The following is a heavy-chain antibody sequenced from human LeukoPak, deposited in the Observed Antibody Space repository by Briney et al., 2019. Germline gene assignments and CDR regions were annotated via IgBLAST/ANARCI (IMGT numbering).Heavy chain of an antibody. Sequence: SETLSLTCAVYGGSFSGYYWSWIRQPPGKGLEWIGEINHSGSTNYNPSLKSRVTISVDTSKNQFSLKLSSVTAADTAVYYCARGWTRGRLDYWGQGTLVTVSS. J-gene: IGHJ4*02. CDR1: GGSFSGYY. CDR2: INHSGST. CDR3: ARGWTRGRLDY. V-gene: IGHV4-34*01. D-gene: IGHD1-1*01.